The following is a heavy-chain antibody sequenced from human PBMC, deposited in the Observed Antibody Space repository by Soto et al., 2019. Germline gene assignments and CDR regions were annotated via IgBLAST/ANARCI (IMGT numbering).Heavy chain of an antibody. D-gene: IGHD5-18*01. J-gene: IGHJ4*02. Sequence: QVQLVQSGAEVKKPESSVKVSCKAPGGTFSTYAISWVRQAPGQGLEWMGGIIPMFGTANYAQRFQDGVTXTXXESTNTVYRELSRLRSEDTAVYFCASGIQLWLRRINNGYSGWGQGTLVTGSS. CDR1: GGTFSTYA. CDR2: IIPMFGTA. V-gene: IGHV1-69*05. CDR3: ASGIQLWLRRINNGYSG.